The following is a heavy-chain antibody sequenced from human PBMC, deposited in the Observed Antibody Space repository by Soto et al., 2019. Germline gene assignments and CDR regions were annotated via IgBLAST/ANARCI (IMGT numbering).Heavy chain of an antibody. Sequence: GGSLRLSCAASGFTFSSYSMNWVRQAPGKGLEWVSSISSSSSYIYYADSVKGRFTISRDNAKNSLYLQMNSLRAEDTAVYYCAKPASGYFNWFDPWGQGTLVTVSS. CDR3: AKPASGYFNWFDP. D-gene: IGHD3-22*01. J-gene: IGHJ5*02. V-gene: IGHV3-21*04. CDR1: GFTFSSYS. CDR2: ISSSSSYI.